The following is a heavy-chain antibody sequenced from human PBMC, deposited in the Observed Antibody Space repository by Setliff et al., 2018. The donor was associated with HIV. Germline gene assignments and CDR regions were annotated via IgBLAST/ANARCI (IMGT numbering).Heavy chain of an antibody. D-gene: IGHD6-19*01. Sequence: ASVKVSCKASGGTFSSYAISWVRQAPGQGLEWMGGIIPIFGTANYAQKFQGRVTITADESTSTAYMELSSLRSEDTAVYYCARRSRIAVAGRGYFDYWGQGTRVTVSS. CDR3: ARRSRIAVAGRGYFDY. J-gene: IGHJ4*02. V-gene: IGHV1-69*13. CDR2: IIPIFGTA. CDR1: GGTFSSYA.